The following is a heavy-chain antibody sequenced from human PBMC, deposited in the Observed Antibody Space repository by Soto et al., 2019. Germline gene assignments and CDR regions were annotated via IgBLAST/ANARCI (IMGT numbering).Heavy chain of an antibody. CDR2: IYYSGST. D-gene: IGHD3-3*01. CDR3: AREERITIFGVVIIGGFDP. V-gene: IGHV4-59*01. CDR1: GGSISSYY. Sequence: SETLSLTCTVSGGSISSYYWSWIRQPPGKGLEWIGYIYYSGSTNYNPSLKSRVTISVDTSKNQFSLKLSSVTAADTAVYYCAREERITIFGVVIIGGFDPWGQGTLVTVSS. J-gene: IGHJ5*02.